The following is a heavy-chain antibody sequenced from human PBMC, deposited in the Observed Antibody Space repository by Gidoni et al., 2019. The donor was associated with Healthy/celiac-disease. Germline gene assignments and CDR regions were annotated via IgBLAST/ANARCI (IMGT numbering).Heavy chain of an antibody. V-gene: IGHV6-1*01. J-gene: IGHJ4*02. CDR2: TYYRSKWYN. CDR1: GDSVSSNSAA. D-gene: IGHD6-6*01. CDR3: ARGWGPAARPLVRNRSEVKDVFDY. Sequence: QVQLQQSGPGLVKPSQTLSLTCAISGDSVSSNSAAWNWLRQAPSRGLEWLGRTYYRSKWYNDYAVSVKSRITINPDTSKNQFSLQLNSVTPEDTAVYYCARGWGPAARPLVRNRSEVKDVFDYWGQGTLVTVSS.